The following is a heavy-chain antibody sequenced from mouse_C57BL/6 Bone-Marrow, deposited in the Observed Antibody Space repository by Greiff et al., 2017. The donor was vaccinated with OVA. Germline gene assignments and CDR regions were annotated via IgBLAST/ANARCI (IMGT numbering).Heavy chain of an antibody. CDR2: IDPENGDT. CDR3: TTFDYDVSWFAY. Sequence: VQLQQSGAELVRPGASVKLSCTASGFNIKDDYMHWVKQRPEQGLEWIGWIDPENGDTEYASKFQGKATITADTSSNTAYLQLSSLTSEDTAVYYCTTFDYDVSWFAYWGQGTLVTVSA. CDR1: GFNIKDDY. D-gene: IGHD2-4*01. J-gene: IGHJ3*01. V-gene: IGHV14-4*01.